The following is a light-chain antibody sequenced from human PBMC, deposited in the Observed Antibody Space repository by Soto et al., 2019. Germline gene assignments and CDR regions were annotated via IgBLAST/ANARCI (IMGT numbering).Light chain of an antibody. CDR2: DAS. CDR1: QSVRSY. CDR3: QQRRNWPPT. V-gene: IGKV3-11*01. J-gene: IGKJ4*02. Sequence: EIVLTQSPATLSWYPGERATLSCRASQSVRSYLAWYQQRSGQAPRLLMFDASHRATGIPARFSGSGSGTDFTLTISSLEPEDFAVYYCQQRRNWPPTFGRGTKVQIK.